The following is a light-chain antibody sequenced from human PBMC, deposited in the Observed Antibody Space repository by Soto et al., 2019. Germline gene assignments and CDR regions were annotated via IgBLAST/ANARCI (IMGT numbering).Light chain of an antibody. J-gene: IGLJ3*02. CDR2: SNN. V-gene: IGLV1-47*02. Sequence: QSVVTQPPSASGTPGQMVTISCSGSSSNIGINYVFWYQHLPGAAPKLLIFSNNQRASGVPDRFSGSKSGTSASLSISGLRSEDEADYYCATWDHSLRGRVFGGGTKLTV. CDR1: SSNIGINY. CDR3: ATWDHSLRGRV.